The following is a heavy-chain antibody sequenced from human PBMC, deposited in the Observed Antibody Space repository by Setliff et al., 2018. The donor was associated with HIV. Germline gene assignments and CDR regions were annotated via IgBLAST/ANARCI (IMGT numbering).Heavy chain of an antibody. D-gene: IGHD3-22*01. CDR3: ATSRVVVLRFDP. J-gene: IGHJ5*02. CDR2: IYTSGST. V-gene: IGHV4-61*02. CDR1: GGSISSGSYY. Sequence: PSETLSLTCTVSGGSISSGSYYWSWIRQPAGKGLEWIGRIYTSGSTNYNPSLKNRVTISVDTSKNQFSLKLTSVTAADTAVYYCATSRVVVLRFDPWGQGTLVT.